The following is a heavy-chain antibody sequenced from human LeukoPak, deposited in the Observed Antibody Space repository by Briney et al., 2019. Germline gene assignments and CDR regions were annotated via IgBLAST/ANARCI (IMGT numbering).Heavy chain of an antibody. J-gene: IGHJ4*02. CDR3: AKEVYDSSAYLDY. CDR1: GFTFSSYG. V-gene: IGHV3-30*02. Sequence: PGGSLRLSCVSSGFTFSSYGVHWVRQAPGKGLERVAFIRYDGSNKYYADSVKGRFTISRDNFKNTQYLQKNTLRDEDTTVYYCAKEVYDSSAYLDYWGQGTLVSVSS. CDR2: IRYDGSNK. D-gene: IGHD3-22*01.